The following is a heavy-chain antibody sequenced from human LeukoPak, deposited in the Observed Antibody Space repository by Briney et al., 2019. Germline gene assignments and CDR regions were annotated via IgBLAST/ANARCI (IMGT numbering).Heavy chain of an antibody. D-gene: IGHD1-26*01. CDR3: ATPRTYSGSYFDY. Sequence: GASVKVSCKASGYTFTGYYMHWVRQAPGQGLEWMGWINPNSGGTNYAQKFQGRVTMTRDTSISTAYMELSRLRSEDTAVYYCATPRTYSGSYFDYWGQGTLVTVSS. CDR2: INPNSGGT. V-gene: IGHV1-2*02. CDR1: GYTFTGYY. J-gene: IGHJ4*02.